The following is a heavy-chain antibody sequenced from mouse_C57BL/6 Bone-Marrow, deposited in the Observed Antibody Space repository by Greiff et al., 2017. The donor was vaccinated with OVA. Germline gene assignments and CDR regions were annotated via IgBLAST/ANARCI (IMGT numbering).Heavy chain of an antibody. Sequence: QVHVKQSGAELVKPGASVKLSCKASGYTFTSYGISWVKQRTGQGLEWIGEIYPRSGNTYYNEKFKGKATLTADKSSSTAYMELRSLTSEDSAVYFCARDDYDAYFDYWGQGTTLTVSS. CDR3: ARDDYDAYFDY. V-gene: IGHV1-81*01. CDR2: IYPRSGNT. J-gene: IGHJ2*01. CDR1: GYTFTSYG. D-gene: IGHD2-4*01.